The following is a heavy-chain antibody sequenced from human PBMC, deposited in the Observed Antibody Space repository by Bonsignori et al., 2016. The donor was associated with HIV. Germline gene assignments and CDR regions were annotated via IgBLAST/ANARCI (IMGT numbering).Heavy chain of an antibody. Sequence: EVQLVESGGGLVKPGGSLRLSCAASGITFNSYTMNWVRQAPGKGLEWVSSISNSGSYVYYADSVKGRFTTSRDNAKNSLFLEMNSLRAEDTALYYCTRAWRDSWYDPQAFDIWGQ. CDR1: GITFNSYT. J-gene: IGHJ3*02. CDR3: TRAWRDSWYDPQAFDI. V-gene: IGHV3-21*01. CDR2: ISNSGSYV. D-gene: IGHD6-13*01.